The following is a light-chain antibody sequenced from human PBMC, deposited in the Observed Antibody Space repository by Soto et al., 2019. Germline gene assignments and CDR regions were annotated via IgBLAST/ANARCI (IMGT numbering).Light chain of an antibody. V-gene: IGKV2-40*01. CDR1: QSLLDNDDWNTY. CDR2: TLS. CDR3: MQRVHLPVT. J-gene: IGKJ4*01. Sequence: DIVLTQIPLSLPVTPGEPASISCRSSQSLLDNDDWNTYLDWFLQKPGQSPQLLIYTLSYRASGVPDRFSGSGSGTDFTLNISREGAEDVGVYYCMQRVHLPVTFGGGTTVEIK.